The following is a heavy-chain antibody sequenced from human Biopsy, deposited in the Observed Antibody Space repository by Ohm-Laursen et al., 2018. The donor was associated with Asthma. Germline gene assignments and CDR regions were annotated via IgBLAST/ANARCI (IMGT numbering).Heavy chain of an antibody. Sequence: SQTLSLTCTVSGGSISSGAYYWSWVRQPPGKGPEWIGYIYYIGSTYYNPSLKSRVAISLDTSKNQFSLKLSSVTAADTAVYFCARRGGVRRYFDYWGQGTLVTVSS. CDR2: IYYIGST. CDR3: ARRGGVRRYFDY. D-gene: IGHD3-16*01. CDR1: GGSISSGAYY. J-gene: IGHJ4*02. V-gene: IGHV4-30-4*01.